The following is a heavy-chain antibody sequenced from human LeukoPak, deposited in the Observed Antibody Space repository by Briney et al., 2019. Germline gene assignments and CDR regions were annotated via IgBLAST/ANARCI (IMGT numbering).Heavy chain of an antibody. CDR1: GESFSGYY. CDR2: INHSVST. J-gene: IGHJ4*02. CDR3: ARQGPDQYCDFWSGSPTIDS. D-gene: IGHD3-3*01. Sequence: PSETRSLTCAVHGESFSGYYWGWIRQPPGKGLDWIGEINHSVSTYDNPSLESRVTLSVDTSKHQFSLKLSSVSAADTAVYYCARQGPDQYCDFWSGSPTIDSWGPGALVTVSS. V-gene: IGHV4-34*01.